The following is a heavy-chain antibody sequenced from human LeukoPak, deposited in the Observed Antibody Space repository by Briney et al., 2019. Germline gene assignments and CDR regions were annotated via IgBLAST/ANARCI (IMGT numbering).Heavy chain of an antibody. J-gene: IGHJ5*02. D-gene: IGHD6-13*01. Sequence: SETLSLTCAVYGGSFSAYYWSWSRQPPGKGLEWIGEINHSGSTNYNPSLKSRVTISVDTSKNQFSLKLSSVTAADTAVYYCTKLGDLWGQGTLVTVSS. CDR2: INHSGST. CDR1: GGSFSAYY. V-gene: IGHV4-34*01. CDR3: TKLGDL.